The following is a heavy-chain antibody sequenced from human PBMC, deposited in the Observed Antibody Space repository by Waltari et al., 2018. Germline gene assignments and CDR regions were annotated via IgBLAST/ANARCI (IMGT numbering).Heavy chain of an antibody. CDR2: IYSSGST. CDR3: AREGVDTANDY. Sequence: EVQLVETGGGLIQTGGSLRLSFAASGFTVSSDYMSWVRQAPGKGLECVSVIYSSGSTYYADSVKGRFTISRDNSKNTVYLQMHSLRAEDTAVYYCAREGVDTANDYWGQGTQVTVSS. D-gene: IGHD5-18*01. J-gene: IGHJ4*02. V-gene: IGHV3-53*02. CDR1: GFTVSSDY.